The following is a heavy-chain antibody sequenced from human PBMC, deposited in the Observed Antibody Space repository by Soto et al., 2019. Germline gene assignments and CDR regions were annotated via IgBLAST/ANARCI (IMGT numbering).Heavy chain of an antibody. V-gene: IGHV1-18*04. CDR1: GYTFTSYG. Sequence: QVQLVQSGAEVKKPGASVKVSCKASGYTFTSYGISWVRQAPGQGLEWMGWISAYNGNTNYAQKLQGRVTMTTDPSTSTAYMELRSLRSDDTAVYYCAREFLEYGSYWYFDLWGRGTLVTVSS. CDR3: AREFLEYGSYWYFDL. D-gene: IGHD1-1*01. J-gene: IGHJ2*01. CDR2: ISAYNGNT.